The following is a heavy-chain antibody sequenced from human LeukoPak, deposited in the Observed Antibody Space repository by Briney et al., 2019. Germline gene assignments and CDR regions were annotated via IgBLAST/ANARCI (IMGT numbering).Heavy chain of an antibody. Sequence: GGSLRLSCAASGFTFRDHYMGWIRQAPGKGLEWVAYITASGSTINYADSVKGRFTISRDNDKNSLFLQMTSLRVDDTAVYYCARGIAVAGLDYWGQGTLVTVSS. CDR3: ARGIAVAGLDY. CDR1: GFTFRDHY. J-gene: IGHJ4*02. CDR2: ITASGSTI. V-gene: IGHV3-11*01. D-gene: IGHD6-19*01.